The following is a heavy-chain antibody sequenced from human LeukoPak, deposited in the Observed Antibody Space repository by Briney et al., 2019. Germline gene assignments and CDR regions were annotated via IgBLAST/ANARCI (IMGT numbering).Heavy chain of an antibody. CDR2: IYYSGNT. CDR3: ARGHSNYVDY. D-gene: IGHD4-11*01. Sequence: SETLSLTCTVSGGSISNTKYYWGWIRQPPGKGLEWIGNIYYSGNTNYNPSLKSRATISVDTSKNQFSLRLSSVTAADTAVYYCARGHSNYVDYWGQGTLVTVSS. J-gene: IGHJ4*02. CDR1: GGSISNTKYY. V-gene: IGHV4-39*07.